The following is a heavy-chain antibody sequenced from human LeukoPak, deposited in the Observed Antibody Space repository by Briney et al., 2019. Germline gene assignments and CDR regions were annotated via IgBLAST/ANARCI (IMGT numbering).Heavy chain of an antibody. CDR1: GFTFSRSW. J-gene: IGHJ5*02. CDR2: IKQDGSEK. V-gene: IGHV3-7*01. CDR3: ARERSSST. D-gene: IGHD6-13*01. Sequence: PGGSLRLSCAASGFTFSRSWMTWVRQAPGKGLEWVANIKQDGSEKYYVDSVKGRFTISRDNAKDALYLQMNSLRAEDTAVYYCARERSSSTWGQGTLVTASP.